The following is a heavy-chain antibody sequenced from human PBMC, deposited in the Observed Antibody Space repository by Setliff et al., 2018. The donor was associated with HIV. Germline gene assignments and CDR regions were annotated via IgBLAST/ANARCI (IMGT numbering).Heavy chain of an antibody. CDR1: GGSISSSGYY. CDR2: IHYSGTT. V-gene: IGHV4-31*03. Sequence: LSLTCSVSGGSISSSGYYWSWIRQHPGKGLEWLGYIHYSGTTYYSPSLESRISMSVDTSKNQFSLKLTSVTAADTAIYYCARDLTSNSNCFEPWGQGTQVTVSS. CDR3: ARDLTSNSNCFEP. D-gene: IGHD4-4*01. J-gene: IGHJ5*02.